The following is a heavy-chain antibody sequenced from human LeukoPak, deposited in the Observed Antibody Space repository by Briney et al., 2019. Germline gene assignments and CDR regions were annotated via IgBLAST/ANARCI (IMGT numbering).Heavy chain of an antibody. Sequence: ASVKVSCKASGYTFTGYYMHWVRQAPGQGLEWMGWINPNSGGTNYAQKFQGRVTMTRDTSISTAYMELSRLRSDDTAVFYCARDFSGSYSVGYWGQGTLVTVSS. D-gene: IGHD1-26*01. CDR1: GYTFTGYY. V-gene: IGHV1-2*02. CDR2: INPNSGGT. J-gene: IGHJ4*02. CDR3: ARDFSGSYSVGY.